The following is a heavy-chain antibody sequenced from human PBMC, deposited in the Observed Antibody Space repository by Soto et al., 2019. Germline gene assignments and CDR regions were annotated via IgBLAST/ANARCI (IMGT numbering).Heavy chain of an antibody. CDR2: INAGNGDT. D-gene: IGHD3-10*02. CDR1: GYTFTSSA. V-gene: IGHV1-3*01. J-gene: IGHJ4*02. Sequence: GASVKVSCKTSGYTFTSSAMHWVRQAPGQRLEWMGWINAGNGDTKYSQEFQGRVTISRDTSASTTYMKLSSLRSEDTAVYYCARDQEYYSVTGFDYWGQGTLVTVSS. CDR3: ARDQEYYSVTGFDY.